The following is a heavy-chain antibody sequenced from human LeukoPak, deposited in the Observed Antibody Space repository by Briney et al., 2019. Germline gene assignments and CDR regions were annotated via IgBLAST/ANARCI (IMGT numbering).Heavy chain of an antibody. J-gene: IGHJ4*02. CDR1: GFTFSIYA. D-gene: IGHD2-2*01. V-gene: IGHV3-23*01. Sequence: GGSLRLSCAASGFTFSIYAMSWVRQSPGKGLGWVSAISGSGGSTYYADSVKGRFTISRDNSKNTLYLQMNSLRAEDTAVYHCAKGNADKPPYASWQWYYWGQGTLVTVSS. CDR3: AKGNADKPPYASWQWYY. CDR2: ISGSGGST.